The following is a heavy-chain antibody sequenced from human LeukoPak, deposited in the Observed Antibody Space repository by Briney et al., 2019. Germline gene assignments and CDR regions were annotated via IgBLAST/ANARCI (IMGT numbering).Heavy chain of an antibody. V-gene: IGHV4-34*01. CDR1: GGSFSGYY. CDR3: ARINSTSSYDY. Sequence: PSETLSLTCAVYGGSFSGYYWSWIRQSPGKGLEWIGEINHSGSSNKNPSLKSRVTISVDTSKNQFSLKLSSVTAADTAVYYCARINSTSSYDYWGQGTLVTVSS. J-gene: IGHJ4*02. D-gene: IGHD6-6*01. CDR2: INHSGSS.